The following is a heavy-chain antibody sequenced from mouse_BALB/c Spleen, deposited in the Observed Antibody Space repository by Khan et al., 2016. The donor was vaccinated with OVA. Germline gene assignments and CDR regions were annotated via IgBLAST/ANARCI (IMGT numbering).Heavy chain of an antibody. J-gene: IGHJ4*01. CDR3: ARQPYYHYNVMDY. CDR2: MWSDGST. Sequence: VELVESGPGLVAPSQSLSITCTISGFSLTDYGVHWVRQPPGKGLEWLVLMWSDGSTTYNSALKSRLTISKDNSKSQFFLKMNSLQTDDTAMYFCARQPYYHYNVMDYWGQGTSGTVSS. V-gene: IGHV2-6-1*01. CDR1: GFSLTDYG. D-gene: IGHD2-10*01.